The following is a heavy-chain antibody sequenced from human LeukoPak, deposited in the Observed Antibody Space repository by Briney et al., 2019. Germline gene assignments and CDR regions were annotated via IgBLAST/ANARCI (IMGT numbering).Heavy chain of an antibody. CDR3: VKDRKYYFEY. J-gene: IGHJ4*02. CDR2: VSFDGGNI. V-gene: IGHV3-30*18. CDR1: GFTFSSYS. Sequence: GGSLRLSCAASGFTFSSYSMNWVRQAPGKGLEWVAIVSFDGGNICYADFVKGRFTISRDNSRNTVSLQMTSLSAEDTAVYYCVKDRKYYFEYWGQGTVVTVSS.